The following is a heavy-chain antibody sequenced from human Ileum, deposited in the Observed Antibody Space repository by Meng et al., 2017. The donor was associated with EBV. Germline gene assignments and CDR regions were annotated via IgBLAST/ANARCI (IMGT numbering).Heavy chain of an antibody. J-gene: IGHJ4*02. CDR3: ARNVPGTSAYYD. D-gene: IGHD3-22*01. CDR1: GYSISSTNW. V-gene: IGHV4-28*01. CDR2: IYYSGST. Sequence: QVPLTESGPGLVKPSDTLPLTCAVSGYSISSTNWWGWIRQPPGKGLEWIGYIYYSGSTSYNPSLKSRVTMSVDTSKNQFPLNLNSVTAVDTAVYFCARNVPGTSAYYDWGQGTLVTVSS.